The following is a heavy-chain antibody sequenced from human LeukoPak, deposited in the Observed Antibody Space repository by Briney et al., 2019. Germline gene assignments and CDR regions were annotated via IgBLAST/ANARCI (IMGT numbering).Heavy chain of an antibody. CDR1: GGSISGSSYY. CDR3: ARYCSGGSCGSSDWFDP. V-gene: IGHV4-39*01. CDR2: IHNSGAT. D-gene: IGHD2-15*01. J-gene: IGHJ5*02. Sequence: PSETLSLTCSVSGGSISGSSYYWVWIRQPPGKGLEWIATIHNSGATYYNPSLKSRVTISVDTSKNQFSLKLSFVTAADTAVYYCARYCSGGSCGSSDWFDPWGQGTLVTVSS.